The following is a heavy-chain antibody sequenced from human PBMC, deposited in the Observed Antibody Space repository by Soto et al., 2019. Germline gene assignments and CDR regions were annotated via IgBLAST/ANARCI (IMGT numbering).Heavy chain of an antibody. CDR1: GFTFDGYA. V-gene: IGHV3-23*01. J-gene: IGHJ4*02. Sequence: GGSLRLSCAASGFTFDGYAMSWVRQAPGKGLQWVSSIGGSGDGTYYADSVKGRFTISRDNSKNTLYLQMNSLRAEDTAVYYCARAREVTFVRMPSSHWGQGTLVTVSS. CDR2: IGGSGDGT. CDR3: ARAREVTFVRMPSSH. D-gene: IGHD2-21*02.